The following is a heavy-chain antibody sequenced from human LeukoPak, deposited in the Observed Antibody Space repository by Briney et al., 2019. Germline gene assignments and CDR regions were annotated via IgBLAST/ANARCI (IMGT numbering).Heavy chain of an antibody. CDR3: ARTGISKPAVTTHPRERDWYFDL. CDR1: GYTFTGYY. Sequence: ASVKVSCKASGYTFTGYYMHWVRQAPGQGLEWMGRINPNGGGTNYAQKFLGRVTMTRDTSISTAYMELSRLRSDDTAVYYCARTGISKPAVTTHPRERDWYFDLWGRGTLVTVSS. D-gene: IGHD4-17*01. CDR2: INPNGGGT. V-gene: IGHV1-2*06. J-gene: IGHJ2*01.